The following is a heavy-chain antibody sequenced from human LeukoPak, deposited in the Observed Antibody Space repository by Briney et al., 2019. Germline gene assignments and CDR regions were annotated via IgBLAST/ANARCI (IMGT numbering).Heavy chain of an antibody. CDR1: GFTLSTYS. D-gene: IGHD4-17*01. Sequence: GGALRHSCAASGFTLSTYSMTWVRPAPRRGREWVSSISTRSRYIYYAHTVKCRFTISRDNAKNSLYLQMNSLRAEDSAVYYCANNYGDYDYWGQGHLVTVSA. J-gene: IGHJ4*02. CDR3: ANNYGDYDY. V-gene: IGHV3-21*01. CDR2: ISTRSRYI.